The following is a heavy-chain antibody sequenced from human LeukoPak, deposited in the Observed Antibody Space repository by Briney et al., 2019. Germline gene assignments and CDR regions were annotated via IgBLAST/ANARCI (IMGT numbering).Heavy chain of an antibody. D-gene: IGHD3-10*01. CDR2: TYYRSKWYN. V-gene: IGHV6-1*01. J-gene: IGHJ6*03. Sequence: SQTLSLTCAISGDSVSSNSAAWNWIRQSPSRGLEWLGRTYYRSKWYNDYAVSVKSRITINPDTSKNQFSLKLSSVTAADTAMYYCARDRSAGSGRYYYYYMDVWGKGTTVTISS. CDR1: GDSVSSNSAA. CDR3: ARDRSAGSGRYYYYYMDV.